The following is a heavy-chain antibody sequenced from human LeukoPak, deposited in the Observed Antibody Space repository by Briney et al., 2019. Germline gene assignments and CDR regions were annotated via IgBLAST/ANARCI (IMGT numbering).Heavy chain of an antibody. V-gene: IGHV3-74*01. J-gene: IGHJ4*02. Sequence: GGSLRLSCAASGFTFSSNWMHWVRQAPGKGLVWVSRINEDGSSTNYADSVKGRSTIFRDNAKNTLYLQMNSLRAEDTAVYYCVRDLGGRSGHWGQGTLVTVSS. CDR1: GFTFSSNW. CDR2: INEDGSST. CDR3: VRDLGGRSGH. D-gene: IGHD1-26*01.